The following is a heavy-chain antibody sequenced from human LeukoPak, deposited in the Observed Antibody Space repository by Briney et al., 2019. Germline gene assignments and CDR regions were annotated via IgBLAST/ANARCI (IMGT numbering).Heavy chain of an antibody. Sequence: SETLSLTCTVSGGSISSGGYYWSWIRQPPGKGLEWIGYIYHSGSTYYNPSLKSRVTIPVDRSKNQFSLKLRSVTAADTAVYYCARAPIAAAATYYFDYWGQGTLVTVSS. D-gene: IGHD6-13*01. J-gene: IGHJ4*02. CDR2: IYHSGST. V-gene: IGHV4-30-2*01. CDR1: GGSISSGGYY. CDR3: ARAPIAAAATYYFDY.